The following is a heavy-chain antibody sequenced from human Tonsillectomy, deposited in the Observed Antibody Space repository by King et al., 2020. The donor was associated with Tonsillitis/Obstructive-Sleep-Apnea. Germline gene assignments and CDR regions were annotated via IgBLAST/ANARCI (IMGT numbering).Heavy chain of an antibody. CDR1: GGSISSSSYY. CDR3: ARRDVVVPAAIPTPFDY. CDR2: IYYSGST. D-gene: IGHD2-2*02. V-gene: IGHV4-39*01. Sequence: LQLQESGPGLVKPSETLSLTCTVSGGSISSSSYYWGWIRQPPGQGLEWIGSIYYSGSTYYNPSLKSRVTISVDTSKNQFSLKLSSVTGADTAVYYCARRDVVVPAAIPTPFDYWGQGTLVTVSS. J-gene: IGHJ4*02.